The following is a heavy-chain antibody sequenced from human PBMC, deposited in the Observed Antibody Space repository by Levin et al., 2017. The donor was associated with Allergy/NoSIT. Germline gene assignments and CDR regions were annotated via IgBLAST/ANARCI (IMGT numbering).Heavy chain of an antibody. Sequence: ASVKVSCKASGYTFTSYGISWVRQAPGQGLEWMGWISAYNGNTNYAQKLQGRVTMTTDTSTSTAYMELRSLRSDDTAVYYCARMGDYDFWSGYSAYYYYYGMDVWGQGTTVTVSS. CDR1: GYTFTSYG. V-gene: IGHV1-18*01. J-gene: IGHJ6*02. CDR3: ARMGDYDFWSGYSAYYYYYGMDV. CDR2: ISAYNGNT. D-gene: IGHD3-3*01.